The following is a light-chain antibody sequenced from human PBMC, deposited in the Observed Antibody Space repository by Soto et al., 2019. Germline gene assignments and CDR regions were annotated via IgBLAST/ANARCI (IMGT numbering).Light chain of an antibody. Sequence: EIVMTQSPATLSVSPGERVTLSCRASQSVSSNLAWYQQKPGQPPRLVIYEASNRATGIPDRFSGSGSGTDFTLTISSLDPEDFAVYYCQQYNNWPPWTFGQGTKVDIK. CDR1: QSVSSN. CDR3: QQYNNWPPWT. CDR2: EAS. V-gene: IGKV3D-15*01. J-gene: IGKJ1*01.